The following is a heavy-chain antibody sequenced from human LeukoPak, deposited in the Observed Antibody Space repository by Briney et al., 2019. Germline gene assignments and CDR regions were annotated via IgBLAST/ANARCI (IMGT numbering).Heavy chain of an antibody. V-gene: IGHV3-23*01. CDR3: ARRGLQGFCSVTSCPSFSAS. CDR2: ITASGGDT. D-gene: IGHD3-3*01. J-gene: IGHJ5*02. Sequence: GGSLRLSCVASGFTFSHHSISWVRQAPGKGLEWVSAITASGGDTFYAESVEGRFSVSRDDSKSTVFLQMSSLTADDTGIYFCARRGLQGFCSVTSCPSFSASWGGGPGVIVPS. CDR1: GFTFSHHS.